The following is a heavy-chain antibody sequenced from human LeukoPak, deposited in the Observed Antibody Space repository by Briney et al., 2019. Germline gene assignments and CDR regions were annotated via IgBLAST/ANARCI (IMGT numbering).Heavy chain of an antibody. V-gene: IGHV3-30*18. Sequence: GGSLRLSCAASGFTFSSYGMHWVRQAPGKGLEWVAVISYDGTYKYYAGSMKGRFTISRDNSKNTLYLQMNSLRAEDTAVFYCAKDLRSKVAALDYWGQGTLVTVSS. J-gene: IGHJ4*02. CDR3: AKDLRSKVAALDY. D-gene: IGHD6-19*01. CDR2: ISYDGTYK. CDR1: GFTFSSYG.